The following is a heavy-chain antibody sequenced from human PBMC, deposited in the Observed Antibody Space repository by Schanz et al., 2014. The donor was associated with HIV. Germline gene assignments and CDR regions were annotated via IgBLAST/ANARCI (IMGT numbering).Heavy chain of an antibody. CDR2: ISGGGGST. CDR3: AKGLRQWLVLGVSDY. J-gene: IGHJ4*02. CDR1: GFSFSEYY. V-gene: IGHV3-23*04. Sequence: EVQLVESGGGLVQPGRSLRLSCAASGFSFSEYYINWIRQAPGQGLEWVSGISGGGGSTYYTDSVKGRFTISRDNSKNTLYLQMNSLRAEDTAVYYCAKGLRQWLVLGVSDYWGQGTLVTVSS. D-gene: IGHD6-19*01.